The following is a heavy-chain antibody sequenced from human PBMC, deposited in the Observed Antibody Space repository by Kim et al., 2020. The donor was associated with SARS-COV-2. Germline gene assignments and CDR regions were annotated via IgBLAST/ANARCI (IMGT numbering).Heavy chain of an antibody. Sequence: ASVKVSCKASGYTFTNSAMHWVRQAPGQALEWMGWINVANGCTKYSEKFQGRVTITCDTSATTGYMELNSLKSEDTAVYYCAKIGHWGQGTLVTVSS. CDR3: AKIGH. CDR2: INVANGCT. CDR1: GYTFTNSA. J-gene: IGHJ4*02. V-gene: IGHV1-3*01.